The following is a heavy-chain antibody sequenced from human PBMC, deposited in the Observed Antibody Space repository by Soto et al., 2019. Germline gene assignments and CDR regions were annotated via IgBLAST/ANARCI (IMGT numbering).Heavy chain of an antibody. CDR2: ISYDGSNK. Sequence: GGSLRLSCAASGFTFSSYAMHWVRQAPGKGLEWVAVISYDGSNKYYADSVKGRFTISRDNSKNTLYLQMNSLRAEDTAVYYCARPVDGYSYAYNWFDPWGQGTLVTVSS. CDR3: ARPVDGYSYAYNWFDP. J-gene: IGHJ5*02. D-gene: IGHD5-18*01. CDR1: GFTFSSYA. V-gene: IGHV3-30-3*01.